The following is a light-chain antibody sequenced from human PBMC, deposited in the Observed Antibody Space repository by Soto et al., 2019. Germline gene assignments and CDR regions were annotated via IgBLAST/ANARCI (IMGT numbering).Light chain of an antibody. V-gene: IGKV3-15*01. CDR1: QSVSSN. CDR3: QHYNNWPPWT. J-gene: IGKJ1*01. CDR2: GAS. Sequence: EIVMTQSPATLSVSPGERAALSCRASQSVSSNLAWYQQKPGQAPRLLIYGASTRATGVPARFRGSGYGTDFTLTISALQSEDFAVYYCQHYNNWPPWTFGQGTKVDIK.